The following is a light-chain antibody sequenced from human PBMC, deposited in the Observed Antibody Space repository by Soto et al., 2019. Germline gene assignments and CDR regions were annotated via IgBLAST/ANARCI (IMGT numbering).Light chain of an antibody. CDR2: NNN. Sequence: QSVLTQPPSASGTPGQRVTISCSGSSSNIGRNTVNWYKQLPGTAPKLLIYNNNQRPSGVPDRFSGSKSGTSASLAISGLQSEDDADYYCAAWDDSLNGVVFGGGTKLTVL. CDR1: SSNIGRNT. V-gene: IGLV1-44*01. CDR3: AAWDDSLNGVV. J-gene: IGLJ2*01.